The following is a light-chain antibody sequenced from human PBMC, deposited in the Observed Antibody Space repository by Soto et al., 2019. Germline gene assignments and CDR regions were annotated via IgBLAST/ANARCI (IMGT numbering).Light chain of an antibody. Sequence: DIQMTQSPSSLSASVGDRVTITCRASQSISNYLSWYQQKPGKAPKLLINVASTLQSGVTLRFSGSGSGTDFTLAISSLQPEDFATYYCQQSYSTPQTFGGGTRVEIK. CDR2: VAS. CDR3: QQSYSTPQT. CDR1: QSISNY. V-gene: IGKV1-39*01. J-gene: IGKJ4*01.